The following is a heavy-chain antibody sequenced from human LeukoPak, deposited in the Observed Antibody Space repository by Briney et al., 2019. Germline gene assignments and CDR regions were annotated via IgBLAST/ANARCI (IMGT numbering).Heavy chain of an antibody. J-gene: IGHJ6*02. CDR3: ATWAFYHGMDV. CDR1: GVTFDGYA. CDR2: INADSSRT. Sequence: GGSLRLSCVASGVTFDGYAMHWVRQAPGKGLEWVSLINADSSRTYYADSVKGRFTISRDNSKNSLFLQMNSLRTEDSAVYYCATWAFYHGMDVWGQGTTVIVSS. D-gene: IGHD2/OR15-2a*01. V-gene: IGHV3-43*02.